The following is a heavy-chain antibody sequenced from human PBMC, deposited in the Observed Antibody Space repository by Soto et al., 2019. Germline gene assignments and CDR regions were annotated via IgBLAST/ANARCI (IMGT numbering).Heavy chain of an antibody. CDR2: ISYDENNK. CDR3: ARGGYCISTCCSGPYYYGMDV. J-gene: IGHJ6*02. Sequence: GSLRLSCAASGFIFSSYGMHWVRQAPGKGLEWVAVISYDENNKHYADSVKGRFTISRDNSKNTLYLQMNSLRAEDTAVYYCARGGYCISTCCSGPYYYGMDVWGQGTTVTVSS. D-gene: IGHD2-2*01. V-gene: IGHV3-30*03. CDR1: GFIFSSYG.